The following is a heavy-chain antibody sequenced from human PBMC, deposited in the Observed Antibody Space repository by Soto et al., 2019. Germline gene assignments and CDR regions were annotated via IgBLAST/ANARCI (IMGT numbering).Heavy chain of an antibody. Sequence: ASVKVSCKASGYTFTRSGISWVRQAPGQGLEWMGWISTYNGDTNYAQTFQGRVTMTTDTSTSTVHMQMNSLKTEDTAVYYCTPYKWDLPQYGMDVWGPGTTVTVSS. CDR2: ISTYNGDT. V-gene: IGHV1-18*01. CDR1: GYTFTRSG. D-gene: IGHD1-26*01. J-gene: IGHJ6*02. CDR3: TPYKWDLPQYGMDV.